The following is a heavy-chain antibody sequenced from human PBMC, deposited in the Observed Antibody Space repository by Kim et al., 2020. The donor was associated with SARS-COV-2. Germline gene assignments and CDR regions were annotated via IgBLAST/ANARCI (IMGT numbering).Heavy chain of an antibody. CDR3: ARKGMKDIVVVVAATRSGNWFDP. V-gene: IGHV4-39*01. CDR1: GCTISSSSYY. D-gene: IGHD2-15*01. J-gene: IGHJ5*02. Sequence: SETLSLTCTVSGCTISSSSYYWGWIRQPPGKGLEWFGSIYYSGSTYYNPSLKSRVTISVDTSKNQFSLKLSSVTDADTAVYYCARKGMKDIVVVVAATRSGNWFDPWGQGTLVTVSS. CDR2: IYYSGST.